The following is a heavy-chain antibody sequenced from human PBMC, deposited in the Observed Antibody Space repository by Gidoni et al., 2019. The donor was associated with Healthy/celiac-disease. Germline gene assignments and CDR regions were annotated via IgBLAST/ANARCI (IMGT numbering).Heavy chain of an antibody. D-gene: IGHD2-21*01. J-gene: IGHJ6*03. Sequence: QVQLVQSGAEVKKPGASVKVSCKASGSTFTSYGISWVRQAPGQGLEWMGWISAYNGNTNYAQKLQGRVTMTTDTSTSTAYMELRSLRSDDTAVYYCARDDSPLFSDYYYYMDVWGKGTTVTVSS. CDR1: GSTFTSYG. V-gene: IGHV1-18*01. CDR2: ISAYNGNT. CDR3: ARDDSPLFSDYYYYMDV.